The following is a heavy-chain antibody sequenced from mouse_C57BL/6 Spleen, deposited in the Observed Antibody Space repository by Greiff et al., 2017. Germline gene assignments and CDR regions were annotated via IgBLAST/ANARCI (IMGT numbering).Heavy chain of an antibody. V-gene: IGHV8-12*01. CDR2: NYWDDDK. CDR3: DRRTGKGGYYAMDY. CDR1: GFSLSTSGMG. J-gene: IGHJ4*01. D-gene: IGHD4-1*01. Sequence: QVTLKVSGPGILQSSQTLSLTCSFSGFSLSTSGMGVSWLRQPSGKGLEWLAHNYWDDDKRDNPSLKSRHTISKDTSRNQVFLKITSMDTADTATYDGDRRTGKGGYYAMDYWGQGTSVTVSS.